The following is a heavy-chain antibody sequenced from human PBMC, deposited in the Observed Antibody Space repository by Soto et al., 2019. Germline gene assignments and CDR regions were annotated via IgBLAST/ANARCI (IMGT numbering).Heavy chain of an antibody. J-gene: IGHJ4*02. CDR2: IYYSGST. CDR1: GGSISSSRYY. V-gene: IGHV4-39*01. Sequence: SDTLSLTCTVSGGSISSSRYYWGWIRQPPGKGLEWIGSIYYSGSTYYNPSLKSRVTISVDTSKSQFSLKLSSLTAADTAVYYCARRNKTLRFLEWLFDYWGQGSLVTVSS. CDR3: ARRNKTLRFLEWLFDY. D-gene: IGHD3-3*01.